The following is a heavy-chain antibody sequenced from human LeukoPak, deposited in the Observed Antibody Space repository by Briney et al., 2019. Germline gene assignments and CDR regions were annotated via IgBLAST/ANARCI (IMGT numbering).Heavy chain of an antibody. CDR1: GFTFSSYW. CDR2: INSDGSST. CDR3: AREGLYSSDWDY. Sequence: GGSLRLSCAASGFTFSSYWMLWVRQAPGEGLVWVSRINSDGSSTSYADSVKGRFTISRDNAKNTLYLQMNSLRADDTAVYYCAREGLYSSDWDYWGQGTLVTVSS. J-gene: IGHJ4*02. V-gene: IGHV3-74*01. D-gene: IGHD6-19*01.